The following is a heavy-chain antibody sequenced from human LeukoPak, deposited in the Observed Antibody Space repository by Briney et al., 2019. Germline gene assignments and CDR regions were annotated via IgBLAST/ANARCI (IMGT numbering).Heavy chain of an antibody. Sequence: SETLSLTCTVSGGSISSSSYYWGWIRQPPGKGLEWIGSIYYSGSTYYNPSLKSRVTISVDTSKNQSSLKLSSVTAADTAVYYCARDRLEVAGTFDYWGQGTLVTVSS. CDR3: ARDRLEVAGTFDY. CDR2: IYYSGST. D-gene: IGHD6-19*01. J-gene: IGHJ4*02. V-gene: IGHV4-39*07. CDR1: GGSISSSSYY.